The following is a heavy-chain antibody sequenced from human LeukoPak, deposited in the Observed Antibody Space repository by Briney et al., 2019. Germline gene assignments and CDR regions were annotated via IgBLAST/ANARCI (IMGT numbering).Heavy chain of an antibody. CDR1: GYTFTDYY. J-gene: IGHJ4*02. CDR2: INPNSGGT. Sequence: ASVKVSCKASGYTFTDYYTHWVRQAPGQGLEWMGRINPNSGGTNYAQKFQGRVTMTRDTSISTAYMDLSSLRSDDTAVYYCARSTGHYFDYWGQGILVTVSS. V-gene: IGHV1-2*06. CDR3: ARSTGHYFDY. D-gene: IGHD2-8*02.